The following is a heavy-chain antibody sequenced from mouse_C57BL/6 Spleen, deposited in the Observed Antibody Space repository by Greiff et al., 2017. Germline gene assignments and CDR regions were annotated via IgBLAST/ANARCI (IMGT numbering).Heavy chain of an antibody. CDR1: GYTFTSYW. D-gene: IGHD2-3*01. CDR3: ARGGYSYYFDY. V-gene: IGHV1-52*01. CDR2: IDPSDSET. Sequence: QVQLKQPGAELVRPGSSVKLSCKASGYTFTSYWMHWVKQRPIQGLEWIGNIDPSDSETHYNQKFKDKATLTVDKSSSTAYMQLSSLTSEDSAVYYCARGGYSYYFDYWGQGTTLTVSS. J-gene: IGHJ2*01.